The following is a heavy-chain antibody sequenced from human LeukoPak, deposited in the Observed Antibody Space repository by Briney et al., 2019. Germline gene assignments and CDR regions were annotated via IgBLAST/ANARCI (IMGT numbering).Heavy chain of an antibody. CDR1: GGTFSSYA. CDR2: IIPIFGTA. V-gene: IGHV1-69*05. D-gene: IGHD3-22*01. Sequence: ASVKVSCKASGGTFSSYAISWVRQAPGQELEWMGGIIPIFGTANYAQKFQGRVTITTDESTSTAYMELSSLRSEDTAVCYCARDLGGFGSSGYYGDYWGQGTLVTVSS. J-gene: IGHJ4*02. CDR3: ARDLGGFGSSGYYGDY.